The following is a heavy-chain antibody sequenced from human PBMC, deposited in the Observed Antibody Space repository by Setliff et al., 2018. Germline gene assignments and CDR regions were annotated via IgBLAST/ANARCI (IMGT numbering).Heavy chain of an antibody. V-gene: IGHV3-74*01. CDR2: INSDGSST. Sequence: GSLRLSCAASGFTFSRYWMHWVRQAPGKGLVWVSRINSDGSSTSYADSVKGRFTISRDNAKNTLYLQMNSLRAEDTAVYYCARVSSSSWIRNYYYYYYGMDVWGQGTTVTVSS. D-gene: IGHD6-13*01. J-gene: IGHJ6*02. CDR3: ARVSSSSWIRNYYYYYYGMDV. CDR1: GFTFSRYW.